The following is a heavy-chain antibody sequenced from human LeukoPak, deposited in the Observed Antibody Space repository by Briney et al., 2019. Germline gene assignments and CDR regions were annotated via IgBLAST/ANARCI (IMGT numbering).Heavy chain of an antibody. D-gene: IGHD3-10*01. CDR2: IYPRDSDT. V-gene: IGHV5-51*01. Sequence: GASLQISCQGSGYSFSTYWIGWVRQMPGKGLEWMGLIYPRDSDTIYSPSFQGQVTISADRSINTAYLHWSRLTVSDTAMYYCTRQTSLQTVIHYWGQGTLVTVSS. CDR1: GYSFSTYW. J-gene: IGHJ4*02. CDR3: TRQTSLQTVIHY.